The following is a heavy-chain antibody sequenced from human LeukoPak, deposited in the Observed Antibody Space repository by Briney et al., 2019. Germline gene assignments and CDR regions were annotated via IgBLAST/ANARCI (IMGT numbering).Heavy chain of an antibody. Sequence: GGSLRLSCAASGFIVSSNYVSWVRQAPGKGLEWVSVIYSGGTTYYADSVKGRFTMSRDNSKNTLYLQMNSLRAEDTAVYYCARGLSFCDYWGQGTLSPSPQ. D-gene: IGHD3-3*01. CDR2: IYSGGTT. CDR3: ARGLSFCDY. V-gene: IGHV3-53*01. CDR1: GFIVSSNY. J-gene: IGHJ4*02.